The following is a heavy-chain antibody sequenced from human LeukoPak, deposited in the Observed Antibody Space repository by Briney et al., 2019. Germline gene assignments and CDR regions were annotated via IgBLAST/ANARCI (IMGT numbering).Heavy chain of an antibody. Sequence: SGTLSLTCAVHGGSFSGYYWSWIRQPPRKGLEWIGKINHSGSTNYNPSLKSRVTLSVDTSKNQFSLKLSSVTAADTAVYYCASTLQPPDYWGQGTLVTVSS. CDR3: ASTLQPPDY. V-gene: IGHV4-34*01. D-gene: IGHD4-11*01. CDR2: INHSGST. J-gene: IGHJ4*02. CDR1: GGSFSGYY.